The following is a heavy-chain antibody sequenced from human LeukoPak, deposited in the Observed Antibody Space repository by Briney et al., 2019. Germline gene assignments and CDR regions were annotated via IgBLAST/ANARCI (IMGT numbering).Heavy chain of an antibody. Sequence: PGGSLRLSCAASGFTFSSYWMSWVRQAPGKGLEWVANIKQDGSEKYYVDSVKGRFTISRDNAKNSLYLQMNSLRAEDTAVYYCARSLGFLEWLLNDAFDIWGQGTMVTVSS. J-gene: IGHJ3*02. V-gene: IGHV3-7*01. D-gene: IGHD3-3*01. CDR1: GFTFSSYW. CDR2: IKQDGSEK. CDR3: ARSLGFLEWLLNDAFDI.